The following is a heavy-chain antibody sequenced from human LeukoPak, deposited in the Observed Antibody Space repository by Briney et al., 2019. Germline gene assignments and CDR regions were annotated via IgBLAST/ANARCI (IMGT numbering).Heavy chain of an antibody. CDR3: ARDSFGSSWYVAFGI. D-gene: IGHD6-13*01. CDR2: IYNSGST. J-gene: IGHJ3*02. V-gene: IGHV4-31*03. CDR1: DGSITNGGYH. Sequence: PSETLSLTCTVSDGSITNGGYHWRWIRQYSGTGLEWIGYIYNSGSTYYNPSLKSRVTTSVDTSKNQLSLKLSSVTDADTAVYYCARDSFGSSWYVAFGIWGQGTMVTVSS.